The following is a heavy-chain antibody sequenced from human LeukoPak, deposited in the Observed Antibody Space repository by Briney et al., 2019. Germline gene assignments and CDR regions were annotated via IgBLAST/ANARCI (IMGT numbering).Heavy chain of an antibody. CDR1: GFTFSSYS. D-gene: IGHD6-6*01. V-gene: IGHV3-21*01. CDR2: ISSSSSYI. J-gene: IGHJ4*02. Sequence: GGSLRLSCAASGFTFSSYSMNWVRQAPGKGLEWVSSISSSSSYIYYADSVKGRFTISRDNAKNSLYLQMNSLRAEDTAVYYCARSSLRQLVQCYFDYWGQGTLVTVSS. CDR3: ARSSLRQLVQCYFDY.